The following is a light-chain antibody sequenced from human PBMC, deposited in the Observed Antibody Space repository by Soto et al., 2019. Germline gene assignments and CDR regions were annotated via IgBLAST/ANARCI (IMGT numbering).Light chain of an antibody. Sequence: HSALTQPASVSGSPGQSITISCTGTSSDVGGYNFVSWYQQHPAKAPKLIIYDVSNRPSGVPIRFSASKSGSTASLTISGLQAEDEADYYCSSYTSDSTLFGGGTKLTVL. CDR2: DVS. CDR1: SSDVGGYNF. J-gene: IGLJ2*01. V-gene: IGLV2-14*03. CDR3: SSYTSDSTL.